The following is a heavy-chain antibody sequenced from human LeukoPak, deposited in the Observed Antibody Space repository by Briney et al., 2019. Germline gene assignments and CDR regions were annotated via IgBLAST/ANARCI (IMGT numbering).Heavy chain of an antibody. J-gene: IGHJ4*02. V-gene: IGHV4-34*01. CDR2: INHSGST. CDR3: ARGLDSGYPY. D-gene: IGHD5-12*01. CDR1: GGSFSGYY. Sequence: SETLSLTCAVYGGSFSGYYWSWIRQPPGKGLEWIGEINHSGSTNYNPSLKSRVTISVDTSKNQFSLKLSSVTAADTAVYYCARGLDSGYPYWGQGTLVTVSS.